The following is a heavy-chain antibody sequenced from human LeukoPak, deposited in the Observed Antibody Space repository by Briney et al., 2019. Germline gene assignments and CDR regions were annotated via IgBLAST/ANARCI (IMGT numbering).Heavy chain of an antibody. V-gene: IGHV4-39*01. CDR2: IYYSGNT. Sequence: SSETLSLTCTVSGGSISRSSFYWGWIRQPPGKGLEWIGSIYYSGNTYYNPSLKSRVTISVDTSKNQFSLKLSSVTAADTAVYYCARGLSSSSWYNWFDPWGQGTLVIVSS. D-gene: IGHD6-13*01. CDR1: GGSISRSSFY. CDR3: ARGLSSSSWYNWFDP. J-gene: IGHJ5*02.